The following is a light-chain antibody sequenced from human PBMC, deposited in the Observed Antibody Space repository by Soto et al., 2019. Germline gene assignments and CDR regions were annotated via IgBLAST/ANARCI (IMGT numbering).Light chain of an antibody. Sequence: EIVLTQSPCTLSLSPGETPTLSCRDIQTVSSARLAWFQRKPGQAPRLLIYGASTRATGIPARFSGSGSGTEFTLTISSLQSEDFAVYYCQQYNNWPPLTFGGGTKVDIK. CDR3: QQYNNWPPLT. CDR2: GAS. J-gene: IGKJ4*01. CDR1: QTVSSA. V-gene: IGKV3-15*01.